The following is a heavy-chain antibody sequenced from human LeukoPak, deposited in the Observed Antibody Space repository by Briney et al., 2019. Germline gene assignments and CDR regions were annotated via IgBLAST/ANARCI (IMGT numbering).Heavy chain of an antibody. J-gene: IGHJ4*02. CDR1: GYSISSGYY. D-gene: IGHD2-21*02. CDR2: IYHSGST. V-gene: IGHV4-38-2*02. Sequence: SETLSLTCTVSGYSISSGYYWGWIRQPPGKGLEWIGSIYHSGSTYYNPSLKSRVTISVDTSKNQFSLKLSSVTAADTAVYYCARDSASGDTWSFDYWGQGTLVTVSS. CDR3: ARDSASGDTWSFDY.